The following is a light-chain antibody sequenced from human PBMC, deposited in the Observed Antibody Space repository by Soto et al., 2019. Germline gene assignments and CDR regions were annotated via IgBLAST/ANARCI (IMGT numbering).Light chain of an antibody. Sequence: QLVLTQSPSASASLGASVKLTCTLSSAHGTYAIAWHQQQPEKGPRFLMKLNSDGTHNRGAGIPDRFSGSGSGAERYLIISSLQSEDEADYYCQTWGTGSVVFGGWTKLTVL. CDR3: QTWGTGSVV. J-gene: IGLJ3*02. CDR2: LNSDGTH. V-gene: IGLV4-69*01. CDR1: SAHGTYA.